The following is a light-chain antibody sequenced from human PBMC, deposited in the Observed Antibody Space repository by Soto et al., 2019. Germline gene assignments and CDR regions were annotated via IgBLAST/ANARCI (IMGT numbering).Light chain of an antibody. V-gene: IGKV1-5*01. CDR2: DAS. CDR1: QSISSW. J-gene: IGKJ1*01. Sequence: DIQMTQSPSTLSASVGDRVTITCRASQSISSWLAWYQQKPGKAPKLLIYDASSWESGVPSRFSGSGSGTEFTLTIISLQPDDFATYYCQQYNSYRWTFGQGPKVDI. CDR3: QQYNSYRWT.